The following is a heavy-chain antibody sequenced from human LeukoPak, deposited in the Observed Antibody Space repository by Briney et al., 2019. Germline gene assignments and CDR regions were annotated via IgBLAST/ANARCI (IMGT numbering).Heavy chain of an antibody. CDR3: ARFLPIRNYFDY. V-gene: IGHV4-34*01. CDR1: GGSFSGYY. J-gene: IGHJ4*02. D-gene: IGHD2/OR15-2a*01. Sequence: SETLSLTCAVYGGSFSGYYWSWIRQPPGKGLEWIGEINHSGSTNYNPSLKSRVTISVDTSKNQFSLKLSSVTAADTAVYYCARFLPIRNYFDYWGQGTLVTVSS. CDR2: INHSGST.